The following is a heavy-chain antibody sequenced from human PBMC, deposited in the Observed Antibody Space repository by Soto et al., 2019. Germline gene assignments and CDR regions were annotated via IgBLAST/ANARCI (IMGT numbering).Heavy chain of an antibody. D-gene: IGHD3-22*01. CDR2: IKQDGSEK. J-gene: IGHJ6*02. V-gene: IGHV3-7*01. CDR3: ARDDYYDSSGHTPYYYYYGMDV. CDR1: GFTFSSYW. Sequence: LRLSCAASGFTFSSYWMSWVRQAPGKGLEWVANIKQDGSEKYYVDSVKGRFTISRDNAKNSLYLQMNSLRAEDTAVYYCARDDYYDSSGHTPYYYYYGMDVWGQGTTVTVSS.